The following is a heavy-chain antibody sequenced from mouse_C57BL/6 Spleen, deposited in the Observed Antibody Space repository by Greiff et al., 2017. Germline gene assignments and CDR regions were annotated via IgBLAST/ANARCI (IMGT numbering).Heavy chain of an antibody. D-gene: IGHD2-4*01. Sequence: EVHLVESEGGLVQPGSSMTLSCTASGFTFSDYYLAWVRQVPEKGLEWVANINYDGSSTYYLDSLKSRFIISRDNAKNILYLQMSSLKSEDTATYYCARDDYLAYWGQGTLVTVSA. V-gene: IGHV5-16*01. CDR3: ARDDYLAY. CDR2: INYDGSST. J-gene: IGHJ3*01. CDR1: GFTFSDYY.